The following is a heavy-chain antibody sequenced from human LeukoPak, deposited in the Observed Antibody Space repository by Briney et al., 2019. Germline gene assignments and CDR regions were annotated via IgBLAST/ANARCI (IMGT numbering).Heavy chain of an antibody. J-gene: IGHJ3*02. D-gene: IGHD4-17*01. CDR1: GYTFTSYG. CDR3: ARDSGDYPYDAFDI. V-gene: IGHV1-18*01. Sequence: ASVKVSCKASGYTFTSYGISWVRQAPGQGLEWMGWISAYNGNTNYAQKLQGRVTVTTDTSTSTAYMELRSLRSDDTAVYYCARDSGDYPYDAFDIWGQGTMVTVSS. CDR2: ISAYNGNT.